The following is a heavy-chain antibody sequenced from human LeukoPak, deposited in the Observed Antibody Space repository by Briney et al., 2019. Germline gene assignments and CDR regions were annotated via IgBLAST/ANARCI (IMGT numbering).Heavy chain of an antibody. D-gene: IGHD3-22*01. V-gene: IGHV4-38-2*02. J-gene: IGHJ4*02. CDR3: ASPLRPDNSSVYWGY. CDR1: GYSISSGYY. Sequence: SETLSLTCTVSGYSISSGYYWGWIRQPPGKGLEWIGSIYHSGSTYYNPSLKSRVTISVDTSKSQFSLRLSSVTAADTAVYYCASPLRPDNSSVYWGYWGQGTLVTVSS. CDR2: IYHSGST.